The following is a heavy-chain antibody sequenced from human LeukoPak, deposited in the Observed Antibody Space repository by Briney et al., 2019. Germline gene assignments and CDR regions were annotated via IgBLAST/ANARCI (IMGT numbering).Heavy chain of an antibody. CDR2: INPSGGST. CDR1: GYIITTYY. D-gene: IGHD3-10*01. J-gene: IGHJ4*02. CDR3: ARNVDSGLDY. V-gene: IGHV1-46*03. Sequence: ASVKVSCKASGYIITTYYVHWVRQAPGQGLEWMGFINPSGGSTSYAQKFQGRVTMTRVTSTSTVYMELSSLRSEDTAMYYCARNVDSGLDYWGQGTLVTVSS.